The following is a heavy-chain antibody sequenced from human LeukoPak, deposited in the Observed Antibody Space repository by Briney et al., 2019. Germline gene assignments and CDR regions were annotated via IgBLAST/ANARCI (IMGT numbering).Heavy chain of an antibody. CDR1: GFTFDDYA. Sequence: GGSLRLSCAASGFTFDDYAMGWVRQAPGKGLEWVSGVNWNGGSTGYADSVKGRFTISRDNAKNSLYLQMNSLRAGDTALYYCARGLVGAIGGLFDYWGQGTLVTVSS. V-gene: IGHV3-20*04. D-gene: IGHD1-26*01. J-gene: IGHJ4*02. CDR3: ARGLVGAIGGLFDY. CDR2: VNWNGGST.